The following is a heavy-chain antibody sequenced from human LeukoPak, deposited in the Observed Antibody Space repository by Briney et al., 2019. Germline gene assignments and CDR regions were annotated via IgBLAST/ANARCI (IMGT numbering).Heavy chain of an antibody. D-gene: IGHD3-22*01. CDR3: ARGMGYDSSGYSPGDY. Sequence: SSETLSLTCTVSGGSISSSSYYWGWIRQPPGKGLEWIGSFYYSGSTYYNPSHKSRVTISVDTSKNQFSLKLSSVTAADPAVYYCARGMGYDSSGYSPGDYWGQGTLVTVSS. CDR2: FYYSGST. CDR1: GGSISSSSYY. V-gene: IGHV4-39*01. J-gene: IGHJ4*02.